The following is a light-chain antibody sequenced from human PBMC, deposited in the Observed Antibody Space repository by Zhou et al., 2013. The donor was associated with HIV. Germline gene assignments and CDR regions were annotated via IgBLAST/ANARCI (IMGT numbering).Light chain of an antibody. Sequence: DIQMTQFPSTLPASVGDRVTITCRASQNINYWLAWYQQKPGKAPKLLIYKASTLEGGVPSRFGGSGSGTEFTLTITNLQSEDIGTYYCQQHDRLPYTFGQGTKLQIE. CDR3: QQHDRLPYT. CDR1: QNINYW. J-gene: IGKJ2*01. CDR2: KAS. V-gene: IGKV1-5*03.